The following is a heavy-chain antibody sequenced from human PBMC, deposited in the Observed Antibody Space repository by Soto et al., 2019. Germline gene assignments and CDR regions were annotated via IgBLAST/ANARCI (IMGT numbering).Heavy chain of an antibody. CDR3: ARGRGGTYDAFDI. V-gene: IGHV4-59*01. Sequence: PSETLSLTCTVSGGSMSPYFWSWIRQSPGKGLEWIGYIHYSGTTNYNPSFKSRVTTLLDTSKNQFSLKLVSLTAADTAFYYCARGRGGTYDAFDIWGPGALVTVS. D-gene: IGHD1-26*01. CDR2: IHYSGTT. J-gene: IGHJ3*02. CDR1: GGSMSPYF.